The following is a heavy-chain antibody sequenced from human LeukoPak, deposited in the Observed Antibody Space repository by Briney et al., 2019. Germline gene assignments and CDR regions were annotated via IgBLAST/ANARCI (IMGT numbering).Heavy chain of an antibody. Sequence: PGGSLRLSCTASGLSLNNYAMHWVRHAPGKGLEWVALLAYDGTNEYYADSVKGRFTISRDNSKNTVYLQMTNLKPGDTAVYYCSKGGPLGDTNRFDHWGQGTLVSVSS. CDR3: SKGGPLGDTNRFDH. J-gene: IGHJ4*02. V-gene: IGHV3-30*18. CDR1: GLSLNNYA. D-gene: IGHD4-17*01. CDR2: LAYDGTNE.